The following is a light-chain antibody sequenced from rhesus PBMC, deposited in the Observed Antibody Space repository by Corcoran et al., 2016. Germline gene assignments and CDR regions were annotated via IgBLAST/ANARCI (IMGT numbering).Light chain of an antibody. CDR1: QNISSN. CDR2: SAS. CDR3: QHYYDNPLT. Sequence: DIQMTQSPSALSASVGDRVTISCRASQNISSNLAWYQQKQGKAPKLLIYSASSLQTEIPSRFSGSVSGTHCTLNISNLHPGDSATYYCQHYYDNPLTFGGGTKVEIK. V-gene: IGKV1S12*01. J-gene: IGKJ4*01.